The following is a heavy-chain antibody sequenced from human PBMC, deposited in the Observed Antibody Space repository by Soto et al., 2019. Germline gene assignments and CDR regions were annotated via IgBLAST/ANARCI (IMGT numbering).Heavy chain of an antibody. CDR3: AREERLGRHYYYGMDV. D-gene: IGHD1-1*01. Sequence: ASVKVSCKASGYTFTGYYMHWVRQAPGQGLEWMGWINPNSGGTNYAQKFQGWVTMTRDTSISTAYMELSRLRSDDTAVYYCAREERLGRHYYYGMDVWGQGTTVTVSS. J-gene: IGHJ6*02. CDR2: INPNSGGT. V-gene: IGHV1-2*04. CDR1: GYTFTGYY.